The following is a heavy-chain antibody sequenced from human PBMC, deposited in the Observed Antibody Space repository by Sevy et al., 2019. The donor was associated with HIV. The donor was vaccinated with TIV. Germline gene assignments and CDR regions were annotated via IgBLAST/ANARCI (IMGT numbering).Heavy chain of an antibody. V-gene: IGHV3-9*01. CDR2: ISWNSATR. CDR1: GFTFEDSA. Sequence: GGSLRLSCAASGFTFEDSAMHWVRQAPGKGLEWVSGISWNSATRGYADSVKGRFTISRDNAKNCLYLQMNSLRTEDTALYYCAKDTRRVVAGTGYFDYWGQGTLVTVSS. J-gene: IGHJ4*02. CDR3: AKDTRRVVAGTGYFDY. D-gene: IGHD6-19*01.